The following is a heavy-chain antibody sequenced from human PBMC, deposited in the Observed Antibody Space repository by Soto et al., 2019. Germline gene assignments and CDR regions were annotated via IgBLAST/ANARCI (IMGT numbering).Heavy chain of an antibody. CDR3: ARGKRGSGGYQYVYYGMDD. D-gene: IGHD6-19*01. V-gene: IGHV3-33*01. CDR2: IWYDGSQK. CDR1: GFTFSNYG. J-gene: IGHJ6*02. Sequence: GGSLRLSCSTSGFTFSNYGFHWVRQAPGKGLEWVAVIWYDGSQKYYASSVKGRFTVSRDNAKNTVSLQMSSLRAEDTAIYNCARGKRGSGGYQYVYYGMDDWGQGSMVTVSS.